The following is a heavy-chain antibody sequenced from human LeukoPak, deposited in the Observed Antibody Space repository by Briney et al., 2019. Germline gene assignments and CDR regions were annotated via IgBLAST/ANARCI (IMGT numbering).Heavy chain of an antibody. CDR3: AKDSRTITMIVVVTPGYFDY. CDR2: ISYDGSNK. CDR1: GFTFSSYG. D-gene: IGHD3-22*01. J-gene: IGHJ4*02. V-gene: IGHV3-30*18. Sequence: PGRSLRLSCAASGFTFSSYGMHWVRQAPGKGLEWVAVISYDGSNKYYADSVKGRFTISRDNSKNTLYLQMNSLRAEDTAVYYCAKDSRTITMIVVVTPGYFDYWGQGTLVTVSS.